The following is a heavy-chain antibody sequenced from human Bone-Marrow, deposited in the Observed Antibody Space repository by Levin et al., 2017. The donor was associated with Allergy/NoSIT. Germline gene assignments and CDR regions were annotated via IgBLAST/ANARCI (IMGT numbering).Heavy chain of an antibody. CDR1: GFTFGNYA. CDR2: ISGSGGST. Sequence: GESLKISCAASGFTFGNYAMSWVRQAPGKGLEWASAISGSGGSTYYAGSVKGRFTISRDNSKSTLFLQMNSLRVEDTAVYHCAKHPAYCGGDCYPTFDHWGQGTLVTVSS. CDR3: AKHPAYCGGDCYPTFDH. D-gene: IGHD2-21*02. J-gene: IGHJ4*02. V-gene: IGHV3-23*01.